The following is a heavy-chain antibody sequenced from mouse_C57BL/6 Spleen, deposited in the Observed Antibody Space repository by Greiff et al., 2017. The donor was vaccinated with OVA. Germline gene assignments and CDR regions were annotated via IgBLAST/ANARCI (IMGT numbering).Heavy chain of an antibody. Sequence: QVQLQQPGAELVKPGASVKMSCKASGYTFNSYWITWVKQRPGQGLEWIGEIYPGSGSTNYNEKFKGKATLTVDTSSSTAYMQLSSLTSEDSAVYYCARSGMGNYYARDYWGQGTSVTVSS. CDR3: ARSGMGNYYARDY. J-gene: IGHJ4*01. V-gene: IGHV1-55*01. CDR2: IYPGSGST. CDR1: GYTFNSYW. D-gene: IGHD2-10*02.